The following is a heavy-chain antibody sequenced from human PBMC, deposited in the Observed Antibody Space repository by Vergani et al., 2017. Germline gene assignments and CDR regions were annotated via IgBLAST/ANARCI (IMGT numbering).Heavy chain of an antibody. CDR3: AGVGRYCGGDCYSDY. Sequence: QVQLVQSGAEVKKPGSSVKVSCKASGGTFSSYAISWVRQAPGQGLEWMGRIIPIFGTANYAQKFQGRVTITADESTSTAYMELRSLSSEDTAVYYCAGVGRYCGGDCYSDYWGQGTLVTVSS. CDR2: IIPIFGTA. J-gene: IGHJ4*02. V-gene: IGHV1-69*18. CDR1: GGTFSSYA. D-gene: IGHD2-21*02.